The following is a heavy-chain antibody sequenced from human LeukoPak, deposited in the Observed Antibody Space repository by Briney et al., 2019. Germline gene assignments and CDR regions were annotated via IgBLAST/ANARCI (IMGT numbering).Heavy chain of an antibody. CDR3: ARVGSGTDY. V-gene: IGHV4-34*01. Sequence: SETLSLTCAVYGGSFSGYYWSWIRQPPGKGLEWIGEINHSGSTNYNPSLESRVTISVDTSKNQFSLKLSSVTAADTAVYYCARVGSGTDYWGQGTLVTVSS. CDR1: GGSFSGYY. J-gene: IGHJ4*02. CDR2: INHSGST. D-gene: IGHD3-10*01.